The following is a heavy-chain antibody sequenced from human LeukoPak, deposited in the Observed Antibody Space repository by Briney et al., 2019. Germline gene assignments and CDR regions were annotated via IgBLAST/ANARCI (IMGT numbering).Heavy chain of an antibody. Sequence: GPSLVKPPQTPSLTCPFSGFYLRTRGMCVSWIRQPPGKALEWLPLIDWDDDKYYSTSLKTRLTIANDTSKNQVVLTMANMDPVDTAAYYCARVPGGDYRLDYWGQGTLDTVSS. J-gene: IGHJ4*02. CDR2: IDWDDDK. V-gene: IGHV2-70*01. CDR1: GFYLRTRGMC. D-gene: IGHD4-17*01. CDR3: ARVPGGDYRLDY.